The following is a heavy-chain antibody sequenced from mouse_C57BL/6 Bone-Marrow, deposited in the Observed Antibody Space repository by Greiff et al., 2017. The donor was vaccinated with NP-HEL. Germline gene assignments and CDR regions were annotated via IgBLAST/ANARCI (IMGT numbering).Heavy chain of an antibody. CDR2: IRLKSDNYAT. CDR1: GFTFSNYW. V-gene: IGHV6-3*01. J-gene: IGHJ2*01. Sequence: EVKLMESGGGLVQPGGSMKLSCVASGFTFSNYWMNWVRQSPEKGLEWVAQIRLKSDNYATHYAESVKGRFTISRDDSKSSVYLQMNNLRAEDTGIYYCTGGDGNLHFDYWGQGTTLTVSS. CDR3: TGGDGNLHFDY. D-gene: IGHD2-1*01.